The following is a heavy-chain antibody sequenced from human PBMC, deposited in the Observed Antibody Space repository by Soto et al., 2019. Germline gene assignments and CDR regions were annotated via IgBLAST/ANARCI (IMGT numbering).Heavy chain of an antibody. CDR3: ARGNWNFDS. D-gene: IGHD3-3*01. CDR2: IHYSGIS. V-gene: IGHV4-39*01. J-gene: IGHJ4*02. Sequence: QLQLQESGPGLVKPSETLSLICNVSGGSVSSGGYYWAWIRQPPGQGLEWIASIHYSGISYYNPSLKSKLLISLYTSKDQFSLNLNSVTAADTAVYYCARGNWNFDSWGQGTLVTVSS. CDR1: GGSVSSGGYY.